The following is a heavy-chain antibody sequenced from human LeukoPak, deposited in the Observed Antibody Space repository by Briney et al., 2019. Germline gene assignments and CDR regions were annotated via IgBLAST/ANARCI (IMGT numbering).Heavy chain of an antibody. CDR2: IKQDGSQK. J-gene: IGHJ1*01. CDR3: ARVKDVNDDIMFHH. CDR1: GFSFNSYW. Sequence: GSLRLSCAASGFSFNSYWMNWVRQAPGKGLEWVANIKQDGSQKNYVDSVKGRFTISRDNAKNSLYLQMNSLRAEDTAVYYCARVKDVNDDIMFHHWGQGTLVTVSS. V-gene: IGHV3-7*01. D-gene: IGHD3-9*01.